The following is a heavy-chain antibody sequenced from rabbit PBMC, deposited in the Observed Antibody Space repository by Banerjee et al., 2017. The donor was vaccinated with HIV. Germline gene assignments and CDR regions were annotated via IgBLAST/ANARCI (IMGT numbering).Heavy chain of an antibody. CDR3: ARGWITMTMNL. CDR2: INTGSDNT. J-gene: IGHJ4*01. CDR1: GFTLSSYD. Sequence: QEQLEESGGDLVKPEGSLTLTCTVSGFTLSSYDMCWVRQALGKGLEWIGCINTGSDNTWYASWAKGRFTISKTSSTTVTLQMTSLTAADTATYFCARGWITMTMNLWGPGTLVTVS. V-gene: IGHV1S45*01. D-gene: IGHD2-1*01.